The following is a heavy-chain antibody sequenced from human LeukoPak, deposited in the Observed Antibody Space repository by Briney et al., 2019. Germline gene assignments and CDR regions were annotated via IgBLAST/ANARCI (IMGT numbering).Heavy chain of an antibody. CDR2: IYYSGST. J-gene: IGHJ4*02. D-gene: IGHD6-13*01. V-gene: IGHV4-59*01. CDR1: GGSISSYY. CDR3: ARDDPAAAGKYFDY. Sequence: SETLSLTCTVSGGSISSYYWSWIRQPPGKGLEWMGYIYYSGSTNYNPSLKSRVTISVDTSKNQFSLKLSSVTAADTAVYYCARDDPAAAGKYFDYWGQGTLVTVSS.